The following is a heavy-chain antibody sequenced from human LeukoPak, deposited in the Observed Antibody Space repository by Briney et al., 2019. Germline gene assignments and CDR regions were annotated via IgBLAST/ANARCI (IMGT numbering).Heavy chain of an antibody. CDR3: ARSYDSRGYYYYGMDV. Sequence: SETLSLTCAVSGGSISSYYWSWIRQPPGKGLEWVGYIYYSGSTSYNPSLKGRVTISLDTSNNQFSLKLSSVTAADTAVYYCARSYDSRGYYYYGMDVWGQGTTVTVSS. CDR2: IYYSGST. D-gene: IGHD3-22*01. V-gene: IGHV4-59*01. J-gene: IGHJ6*02. CDR1: GGSISSYY.